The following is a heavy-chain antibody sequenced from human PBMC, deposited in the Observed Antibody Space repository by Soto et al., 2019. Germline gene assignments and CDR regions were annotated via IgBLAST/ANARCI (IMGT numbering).Heavy chain of an antibody. CDR2: ISSSSNYI. Sequence: GGSLRLSCAASGFIFTSYSMNWVRQAPGKGLEWVSFISSSSNYIYYADSVKGRFTISRDNAKNSLYLQMNSLRAEDTAVYYCAREDHDSSGYGLDYWGQGTLVTVSS. CDR1: GFIFTSYS. J-gene: IGHJ4*02. V-gene: IGHV3-21*01. D-gene: IGHD3-22*01. CDR3: AREDHDSSGYGLDY.